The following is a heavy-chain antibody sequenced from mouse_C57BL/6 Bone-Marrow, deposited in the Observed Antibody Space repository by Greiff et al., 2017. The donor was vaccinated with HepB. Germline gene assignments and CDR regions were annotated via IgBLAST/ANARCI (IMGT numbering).Heavy chain of an antibody. CDR1: GYSFTNYL. Sequence: VQLQQSGAELVRPGTSVKMSCKASGYSFTNYLIEWVKQRPGQGLEWIGVINPGSGGTNYNEKFKGKATLTADKSSSTAYMQLSSLTSEDSAVYFCARRYYGSSLAWFAYWGHGTLVTVAA. J-gene: IGHJ3*01. V-gene: IGHV1-54*01. CDR2: INPGSGGT. CDR3: ARRYYGSSLAWFAY. D-gene: IGHD1-1*01.